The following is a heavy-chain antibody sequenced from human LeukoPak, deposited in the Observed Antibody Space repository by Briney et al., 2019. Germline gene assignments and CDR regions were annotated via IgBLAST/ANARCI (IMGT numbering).Heavy chain of an antibody. Sequence: PSETQSLTCTVSGGSLSSSSYYWGWIRQPPGKGLEWIGSIFSGGNTYYNPSLMSRVTISVDTSKNQFSLKLSSVTAADTAVYYCARERIQLDPWGQGTLVTVSS. CDR2: IFSGGNT. D-gene: IGHD2-15*01. CDR1: GGSLSSSSYY. CDR3: ARERIQLDP. V-gene: IGHV4-39*01. J-gene: IGHJ5*02.